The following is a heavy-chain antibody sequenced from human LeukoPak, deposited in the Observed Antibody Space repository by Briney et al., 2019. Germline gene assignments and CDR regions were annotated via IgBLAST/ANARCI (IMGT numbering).Heavy chain of an antibody. CDR1: GFTFSSYW. V-gene: IGHV3-48*04. D-gene: IGHD3-3*01. CDR2: ISSGGTTI. Sequence: GGSLRLSCAASGFTFSSYWMSWVRQAPGKGLEWVSYISSGGTTIYYADSVKGRFTISRDNAKNSLYLQMNSLRAEDTAVYYCAREADDFWSGYYVYWGQGTLVTVSS. J-gene: IGHJ4*02. CDR3: AREADDFWSGYYVY.